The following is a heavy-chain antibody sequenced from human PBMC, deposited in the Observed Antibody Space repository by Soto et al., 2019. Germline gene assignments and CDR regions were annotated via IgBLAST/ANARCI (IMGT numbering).Heavy chain of an antibody. J-gene: IGHJ4*02. CDR3: ARAQGRSYFDY. Sequence: PGWSLRLSCAASGFTFGSNAMSWVRQAPGKGLEWVSVISSSGGSTYYADSVKGRFTISRDNSKKMLCLQMKNMRAEDTAVYYCARAQGRSYFDYWAQGTLVTVSS. CDR1: GFTFGSNA. CDR2: ISSSGGST. D-gene: IGHD7-27*01. V-gene: IGHV3-23*01.